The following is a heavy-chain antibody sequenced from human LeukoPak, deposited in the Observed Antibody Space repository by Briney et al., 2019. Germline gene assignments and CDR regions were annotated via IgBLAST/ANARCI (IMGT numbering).Heavy chain of an antibody. Sequence: SETLSLTCTVSGGSISGYYWSWIRQPPGKGLEWIGHIYYSGSTNYNPSLKSRVTTSVDTSKNQFSLNLRSVTAADTAVYYCARAPDIYSYGGFDYWGQGTLVIVSS. CDR1: GGSISGYY. CDR2: IYYSGST. V-gene: IGHV4-59*01. D-gene: IGHD5-18*01. CDR3: ARAPDIYSYGGFDY. J-gene: IGHJ4*02.